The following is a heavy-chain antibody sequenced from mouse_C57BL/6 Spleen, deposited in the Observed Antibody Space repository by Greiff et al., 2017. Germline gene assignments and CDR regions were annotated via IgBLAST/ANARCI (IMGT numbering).Heavy chain of an antibody. CDR2: INPNYGTT. Sequence: EVQLQESGPELVKPGASVKISCKASGYSFTDYNMNWVKQSNGKSLEWIGVINPNYGTTSYNQKFKGKATLTVDQSSSTAYMQLNSLTSEDSAVYYCARNGYITTVVATPAWFAYWGQGTLVTVSA. V-gene: IGHV1-39*01. CDR3: ARNGYITTVVATPAWFAY. J-gene: IGHJ3*01. D-gene: IGHD1-1*01. CDR1: GYSFTDYN.